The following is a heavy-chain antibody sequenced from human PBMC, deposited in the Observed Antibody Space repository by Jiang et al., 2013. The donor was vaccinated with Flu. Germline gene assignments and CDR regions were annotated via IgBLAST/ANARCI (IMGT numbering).Heavy chain of an antibody. D-gene: IGHD1-26*01. V-gene: IGHV3-33*01. CDR2: VWYDGGNK. CDR1: GFTFSSYG. CDR3: VREGGSHTFDP. J-gene: IGHJ5*02. Sequence: SGGGVVQPGRSLRLSCAASGFTFSSYGIHWVRQAPGKGLEWVAVVWYDGGNKYYADSVKGRFTISRDNSKNTVDLQMNSLRAEDTAVYYCVREGGSHTFDPWGQGTLVTVSS.